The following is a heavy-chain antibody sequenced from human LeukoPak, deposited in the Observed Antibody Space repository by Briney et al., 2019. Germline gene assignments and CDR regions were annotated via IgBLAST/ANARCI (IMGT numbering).Heavy chain of an antibody. Sequence: PGRSLRLSCAASGFTFGTFGMHWVRQAPGKGLVWVAFISYDGSSEYDADSVKGRFTISRDNSENTVYLQMNSLRAEDTAVYYCAKSEVYYFGTSGGFDYWGQGTLVTVAS. D-gene: IGHD3-22*01. CDR2: ISYDGSSE. CDR1: GFTFGTFG. J-gene: IGHJ4*02. CDR3: AKSEVYYFGTSGGFDY. V-gene: IGHV3-30*18.